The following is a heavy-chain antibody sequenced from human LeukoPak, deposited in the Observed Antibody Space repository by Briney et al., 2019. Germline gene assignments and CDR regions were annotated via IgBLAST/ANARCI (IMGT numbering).Heavy chain of an antibody. CDR1: GYIFTNFG. Sequence: GASVKVSCKASGYIFTNFGISWVREARGQGLEWMGWISGYNGNTKYSQEFQGRVTITRDTSASTAYMELSSLRSEDMAVYYCAREVRALNAFDIWGQGTMVTVSS. CDR3: AREVRALNAFDI. J-gene: IGHJ3*02. CDR2: ISGYNGNT. V-gene: IGHV1-18*03.